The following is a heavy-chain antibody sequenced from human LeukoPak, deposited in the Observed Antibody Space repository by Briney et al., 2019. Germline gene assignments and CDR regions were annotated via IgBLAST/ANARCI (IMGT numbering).Heavy chain of an antibody. D-gene: IGHD2-8*02. CDR1: GFTFSSYW. J-gene: IGHJ3*02. Sequence: RPGGSLRLSCAASGFTFSSYWMHWVRHAPGKGLVWVSRINSDGSSTSYADSVKGRFTISRDNSKNTLYLQMNSLRAEDTAVYYCARDPPGVVSDAFDIWGQGTMVTVSS. V-gene: IGHV3-74*01. CDR3: ARDPPGVVSDAFDI. CDR2: INSDGSST.